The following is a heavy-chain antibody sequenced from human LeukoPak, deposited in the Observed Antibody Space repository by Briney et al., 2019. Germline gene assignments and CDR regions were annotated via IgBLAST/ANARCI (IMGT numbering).Heavy chain of an antibody. D-gene: IGHD2-2*01. Sequence: GASVKVSCKASGGTFSSYAISWVRQAPGQGLEWMGRIIPILGIANYAQKFQGRVTITADKSTSTAYMELSSLRSEDTAVYYCAREALVVPVYFDPWVQGTLVTVSS. J-gene: IGHJ5*02. CDR2: IIPILGIA. CDR3: AREALVVPVYFDP. V-gene: IGHV1-69*04. CDR1: GGTFSSYA.